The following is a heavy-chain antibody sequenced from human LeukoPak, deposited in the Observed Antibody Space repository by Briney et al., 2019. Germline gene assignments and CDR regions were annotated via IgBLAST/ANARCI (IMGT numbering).Heavy chain of an antibody. D-gene: IGHD7-27*01. CDR1: GGSISSYY. CDR2: IYYSEST. Sequence: SETLSLTCTVSGGSISSYYWSWIRQPPGKGLEWIGYIYYSESTNYNPSLKSRVTISVDTSKNQFSLKLSSVTAADTAVYYCARLGKVANAFDIWGQGTMVTVSS. V-gene: IGHV4-59*08. CDR3: ARLGKVANAFDI. J-gene: IGHJ3*02.